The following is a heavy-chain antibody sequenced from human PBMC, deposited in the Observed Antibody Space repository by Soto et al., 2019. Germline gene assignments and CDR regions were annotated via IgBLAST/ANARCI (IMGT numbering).Heavy chain of an antibody. CDR2: IHGSGETT. D-gene: IGHD1-26*01. V-gene: IGHV3-23*01. J-gene: IGHJ3*01. Sequence: EEQLLESGGGLVQPGGSLRLSCAASGFTFSTYPMTWVRQAPGKGLEWVSSIHGSGETTYYAESVKGRFIISRDNSKNTLFLQMDSLGVDDTAVYFCASRSSGSYYAAFDVWGQGTMVTVSP. CDR1: GFTFSTYP. CDR3: ASRSSGSYYAAFDV.